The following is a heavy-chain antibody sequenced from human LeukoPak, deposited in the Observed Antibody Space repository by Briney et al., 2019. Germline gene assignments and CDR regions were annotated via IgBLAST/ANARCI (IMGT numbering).Heavy chain of an antibody. Sequence: GGSLRLSCAASGFTFSSYAMHWVRQAPGKGLEWVAVISYDGSNKYYADSVKGRFTISRDNAKNSLYLQMNSLRAEDTAVYYCARRYFDSWGQGTLVTVSS. CDR2: ISYDGSNK. V-gene: IGHV3-30*04. CDR1: GFTFSSYA. CDR3: ARRYFDS. J-gene: IGHJ4*02.